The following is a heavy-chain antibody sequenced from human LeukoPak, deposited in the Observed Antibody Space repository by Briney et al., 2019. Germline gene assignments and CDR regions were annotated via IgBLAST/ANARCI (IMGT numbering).Heavy chain of an antibody. D-gene: IGHD3-10*01. V-gene: IGHV3-23*01. Sequence: PGGSLRLSCAASGFTFSSYAMSWVRQAPGKGLEWVSAISGSGGSTYYADSVKGRFTISRDNSKNTLYLQMNSLRAEDTAVYYCAKGAYYGSGSYHQYYFDYWGQGTLVTVSS. CDR3: AKGAYYGSGSYHQYYFDY. CDR2: ISGSGGST. J-gene: IGHJ4*02. CDR1: GFTFSSYA.